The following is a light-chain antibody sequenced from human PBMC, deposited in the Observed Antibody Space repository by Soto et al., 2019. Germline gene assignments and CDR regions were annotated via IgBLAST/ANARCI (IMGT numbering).Light chain of an antibody. CDR2: EVS. V-gene: IGLV2-14*01. CDR3: SSHTSYSTRV. CDR1: SSDVGGYNY. J-gene: IGLJ1*01. Sequence: ALTQPASVSGSPGQSIAISCTGTSSDVGGYNYFSWYQQHPGKAPKLMIHEVSNRPSGVSDRFSGSKSGNTASLTISGLQADDEADYYCSSHTSYSTRVFGTGTKVTVL.